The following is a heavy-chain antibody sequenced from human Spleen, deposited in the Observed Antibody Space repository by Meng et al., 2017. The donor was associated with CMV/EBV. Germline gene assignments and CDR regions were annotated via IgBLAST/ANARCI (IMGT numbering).Heavy chain of an antibody. CDR3: AHRRYYSSTWSWGDFDY. CDR2: IYWDDDK. J-gene: IGHJ4*02. V-gene: IGHV2-5*02. CDR1: LSNDQVG. D-gene: IGHD6-13*01. Sequence: LSNDQVGVGWIRQPPGKALEWLALIYWDDDKRYNPSVKSRLTITKDTSKNQVVLIMTNVDPVDTATYYCAHRRYYSSTWSWGDFDYWGQGTLVTVSS.